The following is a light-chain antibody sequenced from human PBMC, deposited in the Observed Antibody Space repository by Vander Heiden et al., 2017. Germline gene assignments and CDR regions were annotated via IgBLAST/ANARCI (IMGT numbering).Light chain of an antibody. Sequence: SALTQTASVSGSPGQSITISCAGTTSDVGGYKYVSWYQQHPGKAPKVMIYDVTKRPSGVSTRFSGSKSGSTASLTISGLQPEDEADYFCSSYATGNIVLFGGGTRLTVL. CDR1: TSDVGGYKY. CDR2: DVT. J-gene: IGLJ3*02. V-gene: IGLV2-14*03. CDR3: SSYATGNIVL.